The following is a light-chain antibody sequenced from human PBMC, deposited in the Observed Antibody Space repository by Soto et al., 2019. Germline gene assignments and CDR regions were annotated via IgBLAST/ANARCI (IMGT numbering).Light chain of an antibody. V-gene: IGLV2-11*01. CDR2: DVS. J-gene: IGLJ2*01. CDR3: CSYAGSYTLV. Sequence: QSALTQPASVSGSPGQSITISCTGTSSDIGHYDYVSWYQQHPDKAPKLMIYDVSKRPSGVPDRFSGSKSGNTASLTISRLEDEDEAEYYCCSYAGSYTLVFGGGTKLTVL. CDR1: SSDIGHYDY.